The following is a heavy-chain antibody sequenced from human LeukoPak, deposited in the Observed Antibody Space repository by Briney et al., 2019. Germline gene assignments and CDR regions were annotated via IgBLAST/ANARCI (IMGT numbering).Heavy chain of an antibody. CDR1: GFTFSSYW. Sequence: GGSLRLSCAASGFTFSSYWMHWVRQAPGKGLVWVSRINSDGSSTSYADSVKGRFTISRDNAKNSLYLQMNSLRAEDTAVYYCARSKDFWSGYSLDYWGQGTLVTVSS. D-gene: IGHD3-3*01. V-gene: IGHV3-74*01. J-gene: IGHJ4*02. CDR2: INSDGSST. CDR3: ARSKDFWSGYSLDY.